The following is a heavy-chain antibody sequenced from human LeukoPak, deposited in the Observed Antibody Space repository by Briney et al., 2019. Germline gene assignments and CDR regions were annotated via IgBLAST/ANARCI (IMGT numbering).Heavy chain of an antibody. CDR3: ATGSGSYWPFGLFDS. D-gene: IGHD3-10*01. Sequence: GGSLRLSCAASGFSFSSFAMSWVRQGPARGLEWVSSIRSNGETFYADSVKGRFTISRDNSKNTLYLQMNSLRVEDTAVYYCATGSGSYWPFGLFDSWGQGTLVTVSS. CDR1: GFSFSSFA. CDR2: IRSNGET. J-gene: IGHJ4*02. V-gene: IGHV3-23*01.